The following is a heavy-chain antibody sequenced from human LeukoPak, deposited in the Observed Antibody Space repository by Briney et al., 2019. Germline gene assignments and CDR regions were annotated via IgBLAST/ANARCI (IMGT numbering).Heavy chain of an antibody. J-gene: IGHJ4*02. CDR1: GGSISSYY. V-gene: IGHV4-59*01. D-gene: IGHD6-19*01. CDR2: IYYSGST. Sequence: SETQSLTCTVSGGSISSYYWSWIRQPPGKGLEWIGYIYYSGSTNYNPSLKSRVTISVDTSKNQFSLKLSSVTAADTAVYYCARDQVAGFDYWGQGTLVTVSS. CDR3: ARDQVAGFDY.